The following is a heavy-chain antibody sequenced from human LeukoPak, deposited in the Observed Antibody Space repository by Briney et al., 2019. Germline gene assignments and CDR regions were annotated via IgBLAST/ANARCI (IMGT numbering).Heavy chain of an antibody. CDR2: INPNSGGT. V-gene: IGHV1-2*02. D-gene: IGHD3-9*01. Sequence: ASVKVSCKASGYTLTGYYIHWVRQAPGQGLEWMGWINPNSGGTNYAQNFQGGVTMTTDTSTNTVNMNLSGLTFDDTAVYYCARGGTIGWLDDAFDIWGQGTKVTAS. J-gene: IGHJ3*02. CDR1: GYTLTGYY. CDR3: ARGGTIGWLDDAFDI.